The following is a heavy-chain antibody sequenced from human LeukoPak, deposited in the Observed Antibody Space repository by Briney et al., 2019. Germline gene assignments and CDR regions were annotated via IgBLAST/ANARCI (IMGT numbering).Heavy chain of an antibody. CDR1: VGTFSSYA. J-gene: IGHJ6*03. CDR2: ITPIFGTA. V-gene: IGHV1-69*06. D-gene: IGHD3-10*01. CDR3: ARADSFWEYPIYYYYCLYV. Sequence: PTVKVSCKACVGTFSSYAMSWVRQAPGQGLEWMRRITPIFGTANYAQKFQGRVTINADKSTSTAYMELSSLRSEDTAGYYCARADSFWEYPIYYYYCLYVWGKGTTVTVSS.